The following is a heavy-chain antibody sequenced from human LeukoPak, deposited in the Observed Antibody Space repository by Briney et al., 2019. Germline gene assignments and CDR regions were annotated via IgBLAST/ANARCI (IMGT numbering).Heavy chain of an antibody. CDR1: GYTFTSYD. Sequence: ASVKVSCKASGYTFTSYDINWVRQATGQGLEWMGWISAYNGNTNYAQKLQGRVTMTTDTSTSTAYMELRSLRSDDTAVYYCARDLAPSATTYYYGSGSYYNVGYYFDYWGQGTLVTVSS. V-gene: IGHV1-18*01. CDR3: ARDLAPSATTYYYGSGSYYNVGYYFDY. J-gene: IGHJ4*02. D-gene: IGHD3-10*01. CDR2: ISAYNGNT.